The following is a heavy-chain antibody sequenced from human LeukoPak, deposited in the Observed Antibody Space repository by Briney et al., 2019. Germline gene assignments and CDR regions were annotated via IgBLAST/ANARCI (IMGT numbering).Heavy chain of an antibody. Sequence: SETLSLTCTVSGGSVSGYCWSWIRQTPGGGLEWIGYIYHTGHTHYNASLKGRVTMSMDTSQSQISLRMSSMTAADTAVYYCTRHPFMSPFDYWGQGTLVTVSS. CDR2: IYHTGHT. CDR3: TRHPFMSPFDY. J-gene: IGHJ4*02. V-gene: IGHV4-59*08. CDR1: GGSVSGYC. D-gene: IGHD3-10*02.